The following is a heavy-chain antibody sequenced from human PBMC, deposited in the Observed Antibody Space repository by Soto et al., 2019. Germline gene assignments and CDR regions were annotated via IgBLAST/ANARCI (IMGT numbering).Heavy chain of an antibody. CDR2: ISYDGSNK. D-gene: IGHD5-12*01. Sequence: QVQLVESGGGVVQPGRSLRLSCAASGFTFSSYAMHWVRQAPGKGLEWVAVISYDGSNKYYADSVKGRFTISRDNSKNTLYVQMDSLRAEDTAVYYCARVVDGGYSGYDFFDYWVQGTLVTVSS. CDR1: GFTFSSYA. J-gene: IGHJ4*02. V-gene: IGHV3-30-3*01. CDR3: ARVVDGGYSGYDFFDY.